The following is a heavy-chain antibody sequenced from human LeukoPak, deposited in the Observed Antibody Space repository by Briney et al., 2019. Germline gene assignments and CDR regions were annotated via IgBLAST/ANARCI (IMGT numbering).Heavy chain of an antibody. Sequence: GGTLRLSCAASGFTFSSYAMSWVRQAPGKGLEWVSAISGSGGSTYYADSVKGRFTISRDNSKNTLYLQMNSLRAEDTAVYYCARGYSSSWYYFDYWGQGTLVTVSS. D-gene: IGHD6-13*01. J-gene: IGHJ4*02. V-gene: IGHV3-23*01. CDR1: GFTFSSYA. CDR2: ISGSGGST. CDR3: ARGYSSSWYYFDY.